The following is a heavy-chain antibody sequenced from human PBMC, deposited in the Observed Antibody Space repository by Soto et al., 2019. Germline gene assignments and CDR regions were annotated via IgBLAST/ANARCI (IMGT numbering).Heavy chain of an antibody. V-gene: IGHV3-7*01. Sequence: GGSLRLSCIGSGFTFSSYWMTWVRQAPGKGGEWVANIKQDGREKYYLDSVRGRFTISRDNAKNSLYLKMNSLRAEDTAVYYCAREIAGKGSYWGQGTLVTVSS. CDR1: GFTFSSYW. CDR2: IKQDGREK. D-gene: IGHD2-15*01. J-gene: IGHJ1*01. CDR3: AREIAGKGSY.